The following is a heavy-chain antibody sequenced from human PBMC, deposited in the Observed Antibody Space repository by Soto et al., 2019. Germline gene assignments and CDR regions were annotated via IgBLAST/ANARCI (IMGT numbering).Heavy chain of an antibody. CDR1: GDSVSSNSAA. V-gene: IGHV6-1*01. CDR3: ATWYYSDSSGSTSGAHGLAI. D-gene: IGHD3-22*01. J-gene: IGHJ3*02. Sequence: SETLSLTCAVSGDSVSSNSAAWNWIRQSPSRGLEWLGRTYYRSKWYNDYAVSVKSRITINRDTFKNQISLQLKSVTPEDTAVYYCATWYYSDSSGSTSGAHGLAIWGQGTEVTVSS. CDR2: TYYRSKWYN.